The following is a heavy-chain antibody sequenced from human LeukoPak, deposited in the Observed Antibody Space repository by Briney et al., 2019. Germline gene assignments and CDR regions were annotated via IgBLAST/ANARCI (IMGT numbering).Heavy chain of an antibody. CDR3: ARGYCSSTSCYRAPFDL. D-gene: IGHD2-2*02. V-gene: IGHV4-4*07. J-gene: IGHJ2*01. CDR1: GVSISSYY. Sequence: PSETLSLTCTVSGVSISSYYWSWIRQPAGKGLEWIGRTYTSGSTNYNPSLKSRVTMSVDTSKNQFSLKLSSVTAADTAVYYCARGYCSSTSCYRAPFDLWGRGTLVTVSS. CDR2: TYTSGST.